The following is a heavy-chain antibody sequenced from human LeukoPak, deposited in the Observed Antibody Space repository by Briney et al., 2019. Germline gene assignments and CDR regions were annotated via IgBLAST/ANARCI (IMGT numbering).Heavy chain of an antibody. V-gene: IGHV4-34*01. CDR2: INHSGST. CDR1: GGSFSGYY. CDR3: ARVASWYYYGSGKYYFDY. D-gene: IGHD3-10*01. Sequence: SQTLSLTCAVYGGSFSGYYWSWIRQPPGKGLEWIGEINHSGSTNDNPSLKSRVTISVDTSKNQFSLKLSSVTAADAAVYYCARVASWYYYGSGKYYFDYWGQGTLVTVSS. J-gene: IGHJ4*02.